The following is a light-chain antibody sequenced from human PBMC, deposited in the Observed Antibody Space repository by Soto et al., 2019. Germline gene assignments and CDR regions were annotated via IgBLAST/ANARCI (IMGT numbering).Light chain of an antibody. CDR2: GAS. CDR3: QQYNNWPPYT. J-gene: IGKJ2*01. CDR1: QSVSSY. Sequence: EIVMTQSPATLSVSPGERATLSCRASQSVSSYLAWYQQKPGQAPRLLIYGASTRATGIPARFSGSGSGTEFTLTISSLQSEDFALYYCQQYNNWPPYTFGQGTKLEIK. V-gene: IGKV3-15*01.